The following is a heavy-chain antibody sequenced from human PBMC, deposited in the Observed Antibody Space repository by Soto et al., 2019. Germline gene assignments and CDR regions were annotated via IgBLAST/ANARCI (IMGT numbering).Heavy chain of an antibody. CDR1: GYTFTSYG. J-gene: IGHJ2*01. CDR3: ARDLRYCTNGVCYRTNWYFDL. D-gene: IGHD2-8*01. CDR2: IIAYNGNT. V-gene: IGHV1-18*01. Sequence: QVQLVQSGAAVKKPGASVKVSCKASGYTFTSYGISWVRQAPGQGLEWMGWIIAYNGNTNYAQKLQGRVTMTTDTSMSKAYMEVRSLRSDDTAVYYYARDLRYCTNGVCYRTNWYFDLWGRGTLVTVSS.